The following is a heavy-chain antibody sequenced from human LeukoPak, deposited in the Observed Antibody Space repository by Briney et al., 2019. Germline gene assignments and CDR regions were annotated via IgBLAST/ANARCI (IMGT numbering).Heavy chain of an antibody. V-gene: IGHV3-15*01. D-gene: IGHD3/OR15-3a*01. CDR1: GVSFSNAW. J-gene: IGHJ5*02. Sequence: GGSLRLSCAASGVSFSNAWMSWVRQAPGQGLEWVGRIKRKSDGGTTDYAAPVKGRFTISRDDSIDTLYLEINSLRSEDTAVYYCVQFWTGNGKVNPWGQGTLVTVSS. CDR3: VQFWTGNGKVNP. CDR2: IKRKSDGGTT.